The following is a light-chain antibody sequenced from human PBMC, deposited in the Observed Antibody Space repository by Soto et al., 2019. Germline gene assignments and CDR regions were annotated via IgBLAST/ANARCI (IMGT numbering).Light chain of an antibody. J-gene: IGKJ2*01. CDR3: QQRSNWPRT. CDR1: QSVGSY. CDR2: DAS. Sequence: EIVLAQSPATLSLSPGERATLSCRASQSVGSYLAWYQQKPGQAPRLLIYDASNRATGIPARFSGSGSGTDFTLTISSLEPEDLAVYYCQQRSNWPRTFGQGIKVEIK. V-gene: IGKV3-11*01.